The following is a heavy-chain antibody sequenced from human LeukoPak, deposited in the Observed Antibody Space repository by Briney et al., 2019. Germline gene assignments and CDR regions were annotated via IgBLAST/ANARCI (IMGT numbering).Heavy chain of an antibody. Sequence: SETLSLTCTVSGGSISDYYWSWIRQPAGKGLEWSGEITHSGSTNPSLKSRVTISVDTSNNQFSLKLNSVTAADTAVYYCARHYYDSSVFFAFDIWGQGTMVTVSS. CDR2: ITHSGST. J-gene: IGHJ3*02. CDR3: ARHYYDSSVFFAFDI. D-gene: IGHD3-22*01. V-gene: IGHV4-34*01. CDR1: GGSISDYY.